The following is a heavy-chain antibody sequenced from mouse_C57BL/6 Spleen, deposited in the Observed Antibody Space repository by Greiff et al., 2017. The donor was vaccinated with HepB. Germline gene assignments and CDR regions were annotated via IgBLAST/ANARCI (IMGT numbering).Heavy chain of an antibody. V-gene: IGHV1-80*01. D-gene: IGHD2-5*01. Sequence: VQLQQSGAELVKPGASVKISCKASGYAFSSYWMNWVKQRPGKGLEWIGQIYPGDGDTNYNGKFKGKATLTADKSSSTAYMQLSSLTSEDSAVYFCARAYYSNYFFYAMDYWGQGTSVTVSS. CDR3: ARAYYSNYFFYAMDY. CDR2: IYPGDGDT. CDR1: GYAFSSYW. J-gene: IGHJ4*01.